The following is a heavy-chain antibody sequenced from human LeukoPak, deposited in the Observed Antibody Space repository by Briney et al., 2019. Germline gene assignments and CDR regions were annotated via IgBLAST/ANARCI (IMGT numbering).Heavy chain of an antibody. Sequence: GGSLRLSCAASGFTFSSYSMNWVRQAPGKGLEWFSSISSSSSYRYYADSVKGRFTISRDNAKNSLYLPMNSLRAEDTAVYYCASGLFGTDAFDIWGQGTMVTVSS. V-gene: IGHV3-21*03. CDR1: GFTFSSYS. D-gene: IGHD6-13*01. CDR3: ASGLFGTDAFDI. CDR2: ISSSSSYR. J-gene: IGHJ3*02.